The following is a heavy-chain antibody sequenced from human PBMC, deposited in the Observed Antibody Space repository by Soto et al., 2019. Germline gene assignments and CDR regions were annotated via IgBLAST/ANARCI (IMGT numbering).Heavy chain of an antibody. J-gene: IGHJ4*02. CDR3: AKERTYYDGSGSYYNPADY. V-gene: IGHV3-23*01. Sequence: GGSLRLSCAASGFSFSSYAMTWVRQAPGKGLEWVSTISGPGGITYYADSVKGRFTISRDNSMNTLYLQMNSLRAGDTAVYYCAKERTYYDGSGSYYNPADYWGPGTLVTVSS. D-gene: IGHD3-10*01. CDR1: GFSFSSYA. CDR2: ISGPGGIT.